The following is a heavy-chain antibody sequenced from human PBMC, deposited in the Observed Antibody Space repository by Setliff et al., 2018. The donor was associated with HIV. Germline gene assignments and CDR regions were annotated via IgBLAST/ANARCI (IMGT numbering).Heavy chain of an antibody. CDR2: IDHSGST. J-gene: IGHJ5*02. Sequence: SETLSLTCAVSGGSISSGGCSWSWIRQPPGKGLEWIGEIDHSGSTNYNPSLKSRVTISVDTSKNQFSLKLSSVTAADTAVYYCAREGLAVAGLNWFDPWGQGTLVTVSS. D-gene: IGHD6-19*01. CDR1: GGSISSGGCS. CDR3: AREGLAVAGLNWFDP. V-gene: IGHV4-61*08.